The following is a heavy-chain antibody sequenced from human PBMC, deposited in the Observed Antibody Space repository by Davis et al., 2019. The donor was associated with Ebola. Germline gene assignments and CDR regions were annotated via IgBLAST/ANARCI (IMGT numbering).Heavy chain of an antibody. V-gene: IGHV4-30-4*01. Sequence: SETLSLTCTVSGGSISSGDYYWSWIRQPPGKGLEWIGYIYYSGSTYYNPSLKSRVTISVDTSKNQFSLKLSSVTAADTAVYYCASVREARPFYIDVWGTGTTVIVSS. CDR2: IYYSGST. J-gene: IGHJ6*03. CDR1: GGSISSGDYY. D-gene: IGHD6-6*01. CDR3: ASVREARPFYIDV.